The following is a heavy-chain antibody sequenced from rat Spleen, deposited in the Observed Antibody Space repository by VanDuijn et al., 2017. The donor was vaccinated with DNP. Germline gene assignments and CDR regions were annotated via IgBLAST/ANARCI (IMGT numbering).Heavy chain of an antibody. V-gene: IGHV6-6*01. J-gene: IGHJ2*01. CDR1: GFTFSTAW. Sequence: EVQVLESGGGLVQPGNSLKLSCATSGFTFSTAWMYWYRQFPEKRLEWVARIKAKSNTYANDYKESVKGRFTISSDDSKSSIYLQMNNLKEEYTAIYYCVSGWGWGQGVMVTVSS. CDR3: VSGWG. CDR2: IKAKSNTYAN. D-gene: IGHD4-3*01.